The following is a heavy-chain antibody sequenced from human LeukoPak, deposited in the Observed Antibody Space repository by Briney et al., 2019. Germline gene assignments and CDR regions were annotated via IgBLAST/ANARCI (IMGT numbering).Heavy chain of an antibody. CDR2: IFPGDSDT. Sequence: GESLKISCRGSGYSFTTYWIVWVRQMPEKGLEWMGIIFPGDSDTRYSPSFQGQVTISADKSISTAYLQWSSLKASDTAIYYCARLDLSLVYHYMDVWGKGTTVIVSS. J-gene: IGHJ6*03. CDR1: GYSFTTYW. D-gene: IGHD3/OR15-3a*01. V-gene: IGHV5-51*01. CDR3: ARLDLSLVYHYMDV.